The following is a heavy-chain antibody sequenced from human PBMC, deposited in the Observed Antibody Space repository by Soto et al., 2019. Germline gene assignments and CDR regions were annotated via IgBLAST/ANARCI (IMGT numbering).Heavy chain of an antibody. D-gene: IGHD3-9*01. CDR3: SRENWFQDF. CDR1: GFTFTTYY. CDR2: IKNDGSEQ. J-gene: IGHJ4*02. V-gene: IGHV3-7*03. Sequence: GGSLRLSCAASGFTFTTYYMTWVRQDPGKGLEWVASIKNDGSEQYYVDSVKGRFTISRDNTKNSLYLQMNSLRAGDTALYYCSRENWFQDFWGQGTLVTVSS.